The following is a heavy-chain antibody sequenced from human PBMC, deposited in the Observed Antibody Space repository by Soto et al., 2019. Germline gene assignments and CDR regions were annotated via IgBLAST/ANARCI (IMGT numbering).Heavy chain of an antibody. V-gene: IGHV4-4*07. Sequence: LSLTCSVSGDSISDYYWTWLRQPAGKAPEWIGRIYTAGIIIYNPALKSRVTVSLDTSINQFSLKLNSVTAADTAVYYCASGKSRNYFDFWGLGALVTVSS. J-gene: IGHJ4*02. CDR2: IYTAGII. D-gene: IGHD3-3*01. CDR3: ASGKSRNYFDF. CDR1: GDSISDYY.